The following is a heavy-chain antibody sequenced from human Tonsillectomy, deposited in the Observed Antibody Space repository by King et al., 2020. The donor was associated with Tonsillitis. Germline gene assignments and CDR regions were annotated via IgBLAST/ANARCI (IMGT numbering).Heavy chain of an antibody. Sequence: VQLVESGGGVVQPGRSLRLSCAADGFTFSTYGMHWVRQAPGKGLEWVAFISYDGSKKNSADSVKGRSTISRDNSKNTLCLQMNSLRAEDTAVYYCAKDRGNWGGLDYWGQGTLVTVSS. V-gene: IGHV3-30*18. D-gene: IGHD7-27*01. J-gene: IGHJ4*02. CDR2: ISYDGSKK. CDR1: GFTFSTYG. CDR3: AKDRGNWGGLDY.